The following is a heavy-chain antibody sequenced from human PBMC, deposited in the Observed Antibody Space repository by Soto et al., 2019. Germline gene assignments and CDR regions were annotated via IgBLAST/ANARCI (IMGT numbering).Heavy chain of an antibody. CDR3: ARPRGYCSGGSCYPMHAFDI. Sequence: GESLKISCKGSGYSFTSYWIGWVRQMPGKGLEWMGIIYPGDSDTRYSPSFQGQVTISADKSISTAYLQWSSLKASDTAMYYCARPRGYCSGGSCYPMHAFDIWGQGTMVTVSS. D-gene: IGHD2-15*01. CDR1: GYSFTSYW. V-gene: IGHV5-51*01. CDR2: IYPGDSDT. J-gene: IGHJ3*02.